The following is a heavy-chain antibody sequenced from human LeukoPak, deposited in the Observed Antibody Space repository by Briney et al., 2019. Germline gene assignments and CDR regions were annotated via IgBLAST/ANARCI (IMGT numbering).Heavy chain of an antibody. D-gene: IGHD3-9*01. Sequence: GGSLRLSCAASGFTFSSYEMNWVRQAPGKGLEWVSYISGRGSTIYYADSVKGRFTISRDKSKNTLYLQMNSLRAEDTAVYYCAKDLRYFDWLHTTAGDGYSSAFDIWGQGTMVTVSS. J-gene: IGHJ3*02. V-gene: IGHV3-48*03. CDR1: GFTFSSYE. CDR2: ISGRGSTI. CDR3: AKDLRYFDWLHTTAGDGYSSAFDI.